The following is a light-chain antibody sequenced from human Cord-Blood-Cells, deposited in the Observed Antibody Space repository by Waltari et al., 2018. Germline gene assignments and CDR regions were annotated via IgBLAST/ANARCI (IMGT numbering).Light chain of an antibody. CDR2: DAS. J-gene: IGKJ5*01. Sequence: EIVLTQSPATLSLSPGERATLSCSASPSVSSYLAWYQQKPCKAPRLLIYDASNRATGIPARFSGSGSGTDFTLTISILEPEDFAVYYCQQRSNWPPITFGQGTRLEIK. CDR1: PSVSSY. CDR3: QQRSNWPPIT. V-gene: IGKV3-11*01.